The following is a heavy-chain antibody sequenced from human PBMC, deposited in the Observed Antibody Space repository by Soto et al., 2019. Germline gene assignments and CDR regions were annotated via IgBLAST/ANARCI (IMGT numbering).Heavy chain of an antibody. CDR1: GYSFTSYW. CDR3: ARQTIAVANYYYYGMDV. V-gene: IGHV5-51*01. CDR2: IYPGDPDT. D-gene: IGHD6-19*01. J-gene: IGHJ6*02. Sequence: GESLKISCKGSGYSFTSYWIGWVRQMPGKGLEWMGIIYPGDPDTRYSPSFQGQVTISADKSISTAYLQWSSLKASDTAMYYCARQTIAVANYYYYGMDVWGQGTTVTSP.